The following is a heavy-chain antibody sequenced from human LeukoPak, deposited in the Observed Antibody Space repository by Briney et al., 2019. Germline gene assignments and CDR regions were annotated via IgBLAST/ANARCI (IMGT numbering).Heavy chain of an antibody. V-gene: IGHV3-23*01. CDR2: ISGSGYST. CDR1: GFTFSHYG. J-gene: IGHJ4*02. D-gene: IGHD6-19*01. CDR3: AKVSSAWTGYLDY. Sequence: GGSLRLSCAASGFTFSHYGMNWVRQAPGKGLEWVSTISGSGYSTYYADSVKGRFTISRDNSKNTLYLQMNSLRAEDTAVYYCAKVSSAWTGYLDYWGQGILVTVSS.